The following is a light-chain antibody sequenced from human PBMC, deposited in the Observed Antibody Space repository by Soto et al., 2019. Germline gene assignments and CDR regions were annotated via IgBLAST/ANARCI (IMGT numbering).Light chain of an antibody. CDR2: AAS. V-gene: IGKV3-20*01. Sequence: EIVLTQSPCTLSLSPGERATLICWASQSVFSNYSACYQQKPSQAHRIIIYAASTMASGTPDICSGRGSGTDFTPTTSRLEHEDFAVYYCEQYGSSPAITFGGGTKVELK. J-gene: IGKJ4*01. CDR1: QSVFSNY. CDR3: EQYGSSPAIT.